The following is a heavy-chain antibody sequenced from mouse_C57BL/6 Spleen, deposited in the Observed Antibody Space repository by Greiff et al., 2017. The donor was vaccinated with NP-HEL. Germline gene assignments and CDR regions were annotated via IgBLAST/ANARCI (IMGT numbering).Heavy chain of an antibody. J-gene: IGHJ4*01. CDR1: GFTFSSYT. Sequence: EVKVVESGGGLVKPGGSLKLSCAASGFTFSSYTMSWVRQTPEKRLEWVASISGGGGNTYYTDSVKGRFTITRDNAQNTLYLQMSSRVSEDTAFDYCSRQGNYPYALEYWGQGASVTVS. CDR2: ISGGGGNT. CDR3: SRQGNYPYALEY. D-gene: IGHD2-1*01. V-gene: IGHV5-9*01.